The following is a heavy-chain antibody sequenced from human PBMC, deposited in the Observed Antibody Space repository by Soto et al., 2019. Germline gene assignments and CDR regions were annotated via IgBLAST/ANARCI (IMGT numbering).Heavy chain of an antibody. CDR1: GFSLSNSGVG. Sequence: QITLKESGPSPVKPTQTLTVTCTFSGFSLSNSGVGVAWIRQPPGKALEWLALMYGDNDKRYSPSLQTRLTITKDTSKSQVGLTMTNMDPVETATYYCAHCTLHDYGDYDPGTSHVFDSWGQGTLVTVSS. D-gene: IGHD4-17*01. J-gene: IGHJ4*02. V-gene: IGHV2-5*02. CDR2: MYGDNDK. CDR3: AHCTLHDYGDYDPGTSHVFDS.